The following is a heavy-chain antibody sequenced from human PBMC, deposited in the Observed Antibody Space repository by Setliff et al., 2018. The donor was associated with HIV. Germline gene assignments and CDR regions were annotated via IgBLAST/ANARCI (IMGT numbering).Heavy chain of an antibody. CDR2: MRYDGSDE. V-gene: IGHV3-30*02. J-gene: IGHJ4*02. CDR3: AKDQLGYVAGPTGVSFDY. CDR1: GFTFSNYG. D-gene: IGHD4-17*01. Sequence: PGGSLRLSCAASGFTFSNYGMHWARQAPGKGLQWVAFMRYDGSDEYYTDSVKGRFTISRDSSKNTLYLHMNSLRPEDTAVYYCAKDQLGYVAGPTGVSFDYWGQGTLVTVSS.